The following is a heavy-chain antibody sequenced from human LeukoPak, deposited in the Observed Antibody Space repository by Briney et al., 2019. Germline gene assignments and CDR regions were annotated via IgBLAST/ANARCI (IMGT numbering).Heavy chain of an antibody. D-gene: IGHD5-18*01. CDR3: ARVPGYDYFDS. CDR2: IRSSSSYI. Sequence: GGSLRLSCAASGSTFSSYNMNWVRQAPGKGLEWVSSIRSSSSYIYYADSVKGRFTISRDNAKNSLYLQMNSLRVEDTAVYYCARVPGYDYFDSWGQGTLVTVSS. CDR1: GSTFSSYN. V-gene: IGHV3-21*01. J-gene: IGHJ4*02.